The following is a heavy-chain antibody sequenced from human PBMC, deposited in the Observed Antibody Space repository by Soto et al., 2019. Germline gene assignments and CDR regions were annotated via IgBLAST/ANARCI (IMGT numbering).Heavy chain of an antibody. CDR3: ARLTPYDFWSGYYSSNYYFDY. Sequence: ASVKVSCTDSGYTLTSYDINWVRQANRQGLEWMGWMNPNSGNTGYAQKFQGRVTMTRNTSISTAYMELSSLRSEDTAVYYCARLTPYDFWSGYYSSNYYFDYWGQGTLVTVSS. J-gene: IGHJ4*02. CDR2: MNPNSGNT. CDR1: GYTLTSYD. D-gene: IGHD3-3*01. V-gene: IGHV1-8*01.